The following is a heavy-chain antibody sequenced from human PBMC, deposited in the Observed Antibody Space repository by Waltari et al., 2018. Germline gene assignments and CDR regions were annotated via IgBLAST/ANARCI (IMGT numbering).Heavy chain of an antibody. V-gene: IGHV4-34*01. CDR3: ASFWGGTAHYFDY. D-gene: IGHD3-3*01. J-gene: IGHJ4*02. Sequence: QVQLQQWGAGLLKPSETLSLTCAVYGGSFSGYYWSWIRQPPGKGVEWIGEINHSGSTNYNPSLKSRVTISVDTSKNQFSLKLSSVTAADTAVYYCASFWGGTAHYFDYWGQGTLVTVSS. CDR1: GGSFSGYY. CDR2: INHSGST.